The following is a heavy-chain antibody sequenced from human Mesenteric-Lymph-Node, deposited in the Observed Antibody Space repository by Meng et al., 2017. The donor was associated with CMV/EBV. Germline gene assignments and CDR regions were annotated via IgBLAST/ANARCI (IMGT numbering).Heavy chain of an antibody. CDR2: ITSVSTYT. CDR3: TRDVCRRAGMDV. D-gene: IGHD3-16*01. Sequence: GESLKISCVASGFTFDNYVMTWVRQTPGRGLEWVSSITSVSTYTYYADSMRGRFTISRNNAKNSLYLQMSSLRAEDTGVYYCTRDVCRRAGMDVWGQGTTVTVSS. V-gene: IGHV3-21*01. CDR1: GFTFDNYV. J-gene: IGHJ6*02.